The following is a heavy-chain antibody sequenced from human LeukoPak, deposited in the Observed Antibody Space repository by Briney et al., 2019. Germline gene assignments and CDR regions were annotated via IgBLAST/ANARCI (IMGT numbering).Heavy chain of an antibody. Sequence: LSLTCTVSGGSISSYYMSWIRQAPGKGLEWVSYISSSGGTIYYADSVKGRFTISRDNSKNTLYLQMNSLRAEDTAVYYCAKMFATSDSSGYYIYFDYWGQGTLVTVSS. V-gene: IGHV3-11*01. D-gene: IGHD3-22*01. CDR3: AKMFATSDSSGYYIYFDY. CDR2: ISSSGGTI. CDR1: GGSISSYY. J-gene: IGHJ4*02.